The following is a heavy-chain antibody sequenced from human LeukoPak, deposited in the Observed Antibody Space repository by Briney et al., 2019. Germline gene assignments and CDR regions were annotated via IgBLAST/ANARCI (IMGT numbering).Heavy chain of an antibody. CDR3: VKDPRDTYGTNWFVS. CDR2: ISGTGGAT. D-gene: IGHD2-21*01. V-gene: IGHV3-23*01. Sequence: GSLRLSCVASGFSFGNYAMSWVRQAPGKGLQWVSQISGTGGATWYAGFARDRFTISRDNSKKTLYLQMSGLKVEDTAMYYCVKDPRDTYGTNWFVSWGQGTLLIVSS. J-gene: IGHJ5*01. CDR1: GFSFGNYA.